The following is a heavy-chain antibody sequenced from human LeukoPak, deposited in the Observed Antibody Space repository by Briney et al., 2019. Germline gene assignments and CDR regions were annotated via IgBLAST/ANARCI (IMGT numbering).Heavy chain of an antibody. D-gene: IGHD3-3*01. Sequence: GGSLRLSCAASGFTFNNYWMAWVRQGPGKGLEWVANIKPGGNEKYYVDSVKGRFTISRDNVKNSLYLQMNSLRAEDTAIYYCATFRFLGTWGQGTMVTVSP. J-gene: IGHJ3*01. CDR3: ATFRFLGT. V-gene: IGHV3-7*03. CDR2: IKPGGNEK. CDR1: GFTFNNYW.